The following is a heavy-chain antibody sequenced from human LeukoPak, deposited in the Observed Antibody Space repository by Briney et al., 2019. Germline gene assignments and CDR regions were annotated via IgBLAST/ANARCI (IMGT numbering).Heavy chain of an antibody. CDR3: ARSYSSGPFDL. CDR2: IYYSGST. J-gene: IGHJ4*02. Sequence: SETLSLICTVSGDSISSYYWNWIRQPPGKGLEWIGYIYYSGSTKYNASLKSRVTISLDTSNNQFSLKLRSMTAADTAVYYCARSYSSGPFDLWGQGTLVIASS. V-gene: IGHV4-59*01. D-gene: IGHD6-19*01. CDR1: GDSISSYY.